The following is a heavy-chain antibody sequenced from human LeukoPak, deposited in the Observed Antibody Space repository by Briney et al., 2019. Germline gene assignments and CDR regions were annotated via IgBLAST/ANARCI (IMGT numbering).Heavy chain of an antibody. Sequence: KPSETLSLTCAVYGGSFSGYYWSWIRQPPGKGLEWIGEINHSGSTNYNPSLKSRVTISVDTSKNQFSLKLSSVTAADTAVYYCARGGRYCSSSSCFGYAFDIWGQGTMVTVSS. D-gene: IGHD2-2*01. CDR1: GGSFSGYY. CDR3: ARGGRYCSSSSCFGYAFDI. V-gene: IGHV4-34*01. J-gene: IGHJ3*02. CDR2: INHSGST.